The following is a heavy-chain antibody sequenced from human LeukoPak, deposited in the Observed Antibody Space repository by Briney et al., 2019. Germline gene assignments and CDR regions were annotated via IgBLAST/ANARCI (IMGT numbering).Heavy chain of an antibody. D-gene: IGHD3-22*01. CDR1: GGSISTTNW. V-gene: IGHV4-4*02. CDR3: ARVHYSDSSAD. J-gene: IGHJ4*02. CDR2: IYHSGST. Sequence: PSETLSLTCAVSGGSISTTNWWSWVRQPPGKGLEWIGEIYHSGSTNYNPSLKSRVTISVDKSTNQFSLKLKSVTAADTAVYYCARVHYSDSSADWGQGTLVIVSS.